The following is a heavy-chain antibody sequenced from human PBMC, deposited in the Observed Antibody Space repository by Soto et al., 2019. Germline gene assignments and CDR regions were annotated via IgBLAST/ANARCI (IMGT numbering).Heavy chain of an antibody. Sequence: QVQLVQSGAEVKKPGSSVKVSCTASGGDFSGLGLGWVRQVPGQGLEWMGGIVPLLGTGNYAQKFRGRVTITEDESISTAYMELRGLTSGDTAIYYCAADLGVSRREYWGQGTLVTVSS. V-gene: IGHV1-69*01. CDR2: IVPLLGTG. CDR1: GGDFSGLG. J-gene: IGHJ4*02. CDR3: AADLGVSRREY. D-gene: IGHD2-2*01.